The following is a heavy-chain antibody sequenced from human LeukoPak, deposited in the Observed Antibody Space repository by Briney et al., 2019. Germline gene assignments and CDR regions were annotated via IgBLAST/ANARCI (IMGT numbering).Heavy chain of an antibody. V-gene: IGHV3-7*04. CDR3: ARGRGTNGLYYFDY. D-gene: IGHD2-8*01. Sequence: GGSLRLSCAASGFTFTTYWMTWVRQAQGKGLEWVANIKQDGSEKYYVDSVKGRFTISRDNAENSLFLQMNSLRAEDTAVYYCARGRGTNGLYYFDYWGQGTLVTVSS. CDR2: IKQDGSEK. J-gene: IGHJ4*02. CDR1: GFTFTTYW.